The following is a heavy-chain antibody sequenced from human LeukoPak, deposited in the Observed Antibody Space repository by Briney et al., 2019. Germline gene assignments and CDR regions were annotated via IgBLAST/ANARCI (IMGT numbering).Heavy chain of an antibody. CDR3: ARDNYYDSSGYYSY. Sequence: ASVKVSCKASGGTFSSYAISWVRQAPGQGLEWMGWISAYIGNTNYAQKLQGGVTMTTDTSTSTAYMELRSLRSDDTAVYYCARDNYYDSSGYYSYWGQGTLVTVSS. CDR1: GGTFSSYA. D-gene: IGHD3-22*01. V-gene: IGHV1-18*01. CDR2: ISAYIGNT. J-gene: IGHJ4*02.